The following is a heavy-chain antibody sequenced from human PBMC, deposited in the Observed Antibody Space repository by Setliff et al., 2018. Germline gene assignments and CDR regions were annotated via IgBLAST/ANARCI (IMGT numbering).Heavy chain of an antibody. CDR2: IWYDGSNK. CDR1: GFTFSSYG. Sequence: GGSLRLSCAATGFTFSSYGMHWVRQAPGKGLEWVAVIWYDGSNKYYADSVKGRFTISRDNSKNTLYLQMNSLRAEDTAVYYCAKAGSGWYGLGDYWGQGTLVTVSS. CDR3: AKAGSGWYGLGDY. J-gene: IGHJ4*02. V-gene: IGHV3-33*06. D-gene: IGHD6-19*01.